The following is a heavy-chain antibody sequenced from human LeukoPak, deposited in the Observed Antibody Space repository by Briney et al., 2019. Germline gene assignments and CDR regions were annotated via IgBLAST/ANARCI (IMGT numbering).Heavy chain of an antibody. V-gene: IGHV3-23*01. D-gene: IGHD3-10*01. Sequence: SGGSLRLSCAASESTFSSFAMSWIRQAPGKGLEWVSTIYDDDTYYADSVKGRFAISTDNSKNTLYLQMSSLRVEDTAVYFCAARRVRGVWFYLDYWGQGTLVAVSS. CDR2: IYDDDT. CDR3: AARRVRGVWFYLDY. CDR1: ESTFSSFA. J-gene: IGHJ4*02.